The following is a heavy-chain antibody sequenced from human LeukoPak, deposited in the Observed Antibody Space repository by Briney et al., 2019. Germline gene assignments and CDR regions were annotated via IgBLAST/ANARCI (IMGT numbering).Heavy chain of an antibody. CDR3: ARDYRYSYSN. J-gene: IGHJ4*02. V-gene: IGHV3-74*01. CDR2: INSDGSST. CDR1: GFTFSSYW. D-gene: IGHD5-18*01. Sequence: GGSLRLSCAASGFTFSSYWMHWVRQAPGKGLVWVSHINSDGSSTSYADSEKGRFTISRDNAKNTLYLQMNSLRAEDTAVYYCARDYRYSYSNWGQGTLVTVSS.